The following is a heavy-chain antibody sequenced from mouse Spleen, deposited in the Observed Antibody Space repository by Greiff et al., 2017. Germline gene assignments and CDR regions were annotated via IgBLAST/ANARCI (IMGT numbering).Heavy chain of an antibody. J-gene: IGHJ2*01. CDR2: INPSTGYT. CDR1: GYTFTSYW. CDR3: ASHYSLDY. Sequence: VQLQQSGAELAKPGASVKMSCKASGYTFTSYWMHWVKQRPGQGLEWIGYINPSTGYTEYNQKFKDKATLTADKSSSTAYMQLSSLTSEDSAVYYCASHYSLDYWGQGTTLTVSS. D-gene: IGHD1-2*01. V-gene: IGHV1-7*01.